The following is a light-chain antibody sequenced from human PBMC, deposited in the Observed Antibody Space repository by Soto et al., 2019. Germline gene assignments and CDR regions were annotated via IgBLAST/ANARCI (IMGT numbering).Light chain of an antibody. J-gene: IGKJ5*01. V-gene: IGKV1-39*01. Sequence: DIQMTQSPSSLSASVGDRVIISCRASQRIANYLNWYQQKPGKAPNLLIYATSNLQSGVPSRFSGSGSGTDFTLTIRSLQPEDFANYYCHQSYGNSITFGQGTRLEIK. CDR2: ATS. CDR1: QRIANY. CDR3: HQSYGNSIT.